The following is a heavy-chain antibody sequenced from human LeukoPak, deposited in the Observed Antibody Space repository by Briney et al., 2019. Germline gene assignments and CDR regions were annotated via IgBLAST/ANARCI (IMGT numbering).Heavy chain of an antibody. J-gene: IGHJ5*02. CDR2: IYYTGST. CDR3: ARGTMMVGP. Sequence: PSETLSLTCTVSGGSISSYYWSWIRQPPGKGLEWIGYIYYTGSTSYNPSLKSRVTISVDTSKNQFSLKLSSVTAADTAVYYCARGTMMVGPWGQGTQVTVSS. D-gene: IGHD3-22*01. CDR1: GGSISSYY. V-gene: IGHV4-59*01.